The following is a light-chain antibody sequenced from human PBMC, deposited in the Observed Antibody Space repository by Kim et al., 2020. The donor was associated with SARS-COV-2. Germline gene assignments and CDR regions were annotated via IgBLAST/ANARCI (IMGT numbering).Light chain of an antibody. J-gene: IGKJ1*01. Sequence: DIQMTQSPSSLSASVGDRVTITCRASQSISIYLNWYQQKPGKAPKLLIYATFSLQSGVPSRFSGSASGTDFTLTISSLQPEDFATYYCQQSHSTPRTFGQGTKVDIK. CDR1: QSISIY. V-gene: IGKV1-39*01. CDR3: QQSHSTPRT. CDR2: ATF.